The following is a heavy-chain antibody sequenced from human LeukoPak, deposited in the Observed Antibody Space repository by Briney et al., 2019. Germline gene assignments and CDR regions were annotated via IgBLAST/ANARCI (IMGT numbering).Heavy chain of an antibody. CDR2: ISAYNGNT. CDR1: GYTFTSYG. D-gene: IGHD3-9*01. V-gene: IGHV1-18*04. Sequence: ASVKVSCKASGYTFTSYGISWVRQAPGQGLEWMGWISAYNGNTNYAQRLQGRVTMTTDTSTSTAYMELRSLRSDDTAVYYCARRAPGILTGYSSYYFDYWGQGTLVTVSS. CDR3: ARRAPGILTGYSSYYFDY. J-gene: IGHJ4*02.